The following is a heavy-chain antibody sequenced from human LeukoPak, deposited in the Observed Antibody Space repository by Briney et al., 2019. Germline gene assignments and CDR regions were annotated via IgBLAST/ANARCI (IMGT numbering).Heavy chain of an antibody. Sequence: GGSLRLSCAASGFTFSTYWMHWVRQAPGKGRAWVSRINSDGSSTGYADSVKGRFTISRDNAKSTLYLQMNSLRAEDTAVYYCAREIVGGTDYGGQGTLVTVSS. V-gene: IGHV3-74*01. CDR1: GFTFSTYW. CDR3: AREIVGGTDY. D-gene: IGHD1-26*01. J-gene: IGHJ4*02. CDR2: INSDGSST.